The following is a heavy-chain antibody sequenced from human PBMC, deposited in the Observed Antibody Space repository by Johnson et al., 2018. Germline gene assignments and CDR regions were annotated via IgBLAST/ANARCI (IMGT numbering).Heavy chain of an antibody. CDR2: MYNGDST. Sequence: DRLGQAGGGLVEHGGSLGLWCGIRWVRQAPGKGLEWGSVMYNGDSTYYEDSVKGRFTIARDNSKNTLYLQMNSLRADDTAVYYCASDKVAGHYYYMDVWGKGTTFTFSS. J-gene: IGHJ6*03. CDR3: ASDKVAGHYYYMDV. V-gene: IGHV3-66*02. D-gene: IGHD6-19*01. CDR1: I.